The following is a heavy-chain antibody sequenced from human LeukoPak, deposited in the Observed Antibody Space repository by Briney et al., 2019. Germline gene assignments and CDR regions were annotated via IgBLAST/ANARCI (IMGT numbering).Heavy chain of an antibody. CDR1: GGTFSSHA. CDR2: IIPIFGTA. J-gene: IGHJ4*02. Sequence: SVKVSCKASGGTFSSHAISWMRQAPGQGLEWIGGIIPIFGTANYAQKFQGRVTITTDESTSTAYMELSSLRSEDTAVYYCARDLDGYNLRYFDYWGQGTLVTVSS. V-gene: IGHV1-69*05. D-gene: IGHD5-24*01. CDR3: ARDLDGYNLRYFDY.